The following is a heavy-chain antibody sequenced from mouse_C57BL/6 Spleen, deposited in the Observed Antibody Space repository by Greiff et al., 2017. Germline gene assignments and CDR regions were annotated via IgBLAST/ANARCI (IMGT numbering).Heavy chain of an antibody. D-gene: IGHD2-2*01. J-gene: IGHJ3*01. V-gene: IGHV1-74*01. Sequence: VQLQQSGAELVKPGASVKVSCKASGYTFTSYWMHWVKQRPGQGLEWIGRIHPSGSDTNYNEKFKGKATLTADTSSNTAYMQLSSLTAEDSAIYYGAREAGYDFAYWGQGTLVTVSA. CDR3: AREAGYDFAY. CDR1: GYTFTSYW. CDR2: IHPSGSDT.